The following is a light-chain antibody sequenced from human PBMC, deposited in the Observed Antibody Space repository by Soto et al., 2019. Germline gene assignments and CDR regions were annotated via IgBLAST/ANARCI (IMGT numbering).Light chain of an antibody. CDR3: QQRINWPPTLT. CDR2: DAS. CDR1: QSVSSH. V-gene: IGKV3-11*01. J-gene: IGKJ4*01. Sequence: EIVLTQSPATLSLSPGERATLSCRASQSVSSHFAWYQQKPGRAPRLLIYDASNRATGIPARFSGNGSGTDFTLPISSLEPEDFAVYYCQQRINWPPTLTFGGGTKVELK.